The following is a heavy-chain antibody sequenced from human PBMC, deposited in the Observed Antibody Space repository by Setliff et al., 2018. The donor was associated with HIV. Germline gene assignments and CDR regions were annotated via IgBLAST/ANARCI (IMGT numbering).Heavy chain of an antibody. J-gene: IGHJ4*02. D-gene: IGHD3-22*01. Sequence: GASVKVSCKASGYTFTSYAMHWVRQAPGQRLEWMGWINAGNDNIKYSQKFQGRVTITRDTSASTAYMELSSLRSEDTAVYYCARGGTYYYDSSGYFIPGKYWGQGSLVTVSS. CDR1: GYTFTSYA. CDR3: ARGGTYYYDSSGYFIPGKY. V-gene: IGHV1-3*01. CDR2: INAGNDNI.